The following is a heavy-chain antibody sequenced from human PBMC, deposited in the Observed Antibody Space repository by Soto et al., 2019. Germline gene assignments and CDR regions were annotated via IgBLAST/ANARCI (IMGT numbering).Heavy chain of an antibody. J-gene: IGHJ2*01. CDR3: ARDLITASGGPNWYFDL. CDR1: GFTFSRHW. D-gene: IGHD1-20*01. CDR2: VNDDGSST. V-gene: IGHV3-74*01. Sequence: VESGGGLVQPGGSLRLSCASSGFTFSRHWMHWVRQAPGKGRVWVARVNDDGSSTAYGDSVRGRFTISRDNAKNTLYLQMDSLKTEDTAVYYCARDLITASGGPNWYFDLWGRGTLVTVSS.